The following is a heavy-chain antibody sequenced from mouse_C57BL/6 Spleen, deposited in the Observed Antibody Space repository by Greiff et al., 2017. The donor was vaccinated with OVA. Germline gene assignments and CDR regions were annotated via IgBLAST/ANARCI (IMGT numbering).Heavy chain of an antibody. V-gene: IGHV14-4*01. D-gene: IGHD1-1*01. CDR1: GFNINDDY. CDR2: IDPENGDT. CDR3: TTSHYYGSSSAWFAY. J-gene: IGHJ3*01. Sequence: EVQLQQSGAELVRPGASVKLSCTASGFNINDDYMHWVKQRPEQGLEWIGWIDPENGDTEYASKFQGKATITADTSSNTAYLQLSSLTSEDTAVYYGTTSHYYGSSSAWFAYWGQGTLVTVSA.